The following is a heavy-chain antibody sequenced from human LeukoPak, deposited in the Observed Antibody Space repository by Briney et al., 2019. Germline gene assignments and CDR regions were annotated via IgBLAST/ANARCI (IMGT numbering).Heavy chain of an antibody. CDR1: GGSFSGYY. CDR2: INHSGST. Sequence: PSETLSLTCAVYGGSFSGYYWSWIRQPPGKGLEWIGEINHSGSTNYNPSLESRVTISVDTSKKQVSLKVTSVTAADTAMYYCARVWGTHNWFDPWGQGTLVTVSS. D-gene: IGHD7-27*01. CDR3: ARVWGTHNWFDP. V-gene: IGHV4-34*01. J-gene: IGHJ5*02.